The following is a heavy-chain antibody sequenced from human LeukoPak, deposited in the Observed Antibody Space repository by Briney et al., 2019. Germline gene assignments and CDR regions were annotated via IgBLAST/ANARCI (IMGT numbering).Heavy chain of an antibody. CDR3: ARRQTGDLDY. CDR2: IYYSGST. D-gene: IGHD7-27*01. CDR1: GGSISSYY. Sequence: SETLSLTCTVSGGSISSYYWSWIRQPPGKGLEWIGYIYYSGSTNYNPSLKSRVTISVDTSKNQFSLKLSSVTAADTAVYYCARRQTGDLDYWGQGTLVTVSS. V-gene: IGHV4-59*01. J-gene: IGHJ4*02.